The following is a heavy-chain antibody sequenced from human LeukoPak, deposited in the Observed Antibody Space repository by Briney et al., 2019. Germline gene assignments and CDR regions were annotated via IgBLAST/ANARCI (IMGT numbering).Heavy chain of an antibody. CDR3: ARDRGRYDSSGYYPPLFDY. Sequence: ASVKVSCKASGYTFTGYYLHWVRQAPGQGLEWMGWINPNSGGTNYAQNLQGRVTMTTDTSTNTAYMELRSLRSDDTAMYYCARDRGRYDSSGYYPPLFDYWGQGTLVTVSS. V-gene: IGHV1-2*02. CDR1: GYTFTGYY. D-gene: IGHD3-22*01. CDR2: INPNSGGT. J-gene: IGHJ4*02.